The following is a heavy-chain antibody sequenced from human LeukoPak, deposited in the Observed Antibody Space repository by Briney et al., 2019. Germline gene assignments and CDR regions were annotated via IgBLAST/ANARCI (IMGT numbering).Heavy chain of an antibody. V-gene: IGHV3-23*01. CDR2: ISGSGGST. CDR1: GFSVSNKY. Sequence: GGSLRLSCAASGFSVSNKYLTWVRQAPGMGLEWVSSISGSGGSTYYADSVKGRFTISRDNSKNTLYPQMNSLRAEDTAVYYCTKGTIWLPFDYWGQGTLVTVSS. J-gene: IGHJ4*02. CDR3: TKGTIWLPFDY. D-gene: IGHD5-18*01.